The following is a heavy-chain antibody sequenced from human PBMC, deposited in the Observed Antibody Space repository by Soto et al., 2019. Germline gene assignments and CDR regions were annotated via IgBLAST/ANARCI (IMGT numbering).Heavy chain of an antibody. CDR3: AREAGDYGHPYFDY. Sequence: QLVQSGPEVKKPGSSVKVSCKSVGDTFSSYAVSWVRQAPGQGLEWMGGIIPTFGTVNYAQKFQGRATITADESTRLSYMELSSLKSEDTAVYYCAREAGDYGHPYFDYWGRGTLISVSS. D-gene: IGHD3-10*01. CDR1: GDTFSSYA. J-gene: IGHJ4*02. V-gene: IGHV1-69*01. CDR2: IIPTFGTV.